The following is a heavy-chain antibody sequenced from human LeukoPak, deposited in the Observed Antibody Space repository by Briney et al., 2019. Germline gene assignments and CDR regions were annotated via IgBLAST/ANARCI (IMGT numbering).Heavy chain of an antibody. D-gene: IGHD4-17*01. V-gene: IGHV4-39*07. Sequence: SETLSLTCTVSGGSISSSSYYWGWIRQPPGKGLEWIGSIYYSGSTYYNPSLKSRVTISVDTSKNQFSLKLSSVTAADTAVYYCARAGYGDNYYYYGMDVWGQGTTVTVSS. J-gene: IGHJ6*02. CDR2: IYYSGST. CDR1: GGSISSSSYY. CDR3: ARAGYGDNYYYYGMDV.